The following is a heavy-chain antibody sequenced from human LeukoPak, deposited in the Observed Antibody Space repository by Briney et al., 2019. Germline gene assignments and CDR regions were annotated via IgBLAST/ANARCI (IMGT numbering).Heavy chain of an antibody. J-gene: IGHJ4*02. CDR3: AKDPAAVVVGFFDY. CDR2: ISGRGGST. CDR1: GFIFSSYA. V-gene: IGHV3-23*01. Sequence: GGSLRLSCAASGFIFSSYAMSWVRQAPGKGLEWVSTISGRGGSTYYADSEKGRFTISRDNSKNTLYLQMNSLRAEDTAVYYCAKDPAAVVVGFFDYWGQGTLVTVSS. D-gene: IGHD2-15*01.